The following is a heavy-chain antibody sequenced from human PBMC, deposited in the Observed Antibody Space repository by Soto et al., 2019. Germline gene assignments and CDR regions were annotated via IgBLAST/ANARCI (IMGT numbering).Heavy chain of an antibody. J-gene: IGHJ4*02. CDR1: GGTFSSYA. CDR2: IIPIFGTA. Sequence: QVQLVQSGAEVKKPGSSVKVSCKASGGTFSSYAISWVRQAPGQGLEWMGGIIPIFGTANYAQKLQGRVTITADESTSTAYMELSSLRSEDTAVYYCARDHHYYYGSGSYYIPSWGQGTMVTVSS. D-gene: IGHD3-10*01. CDR3: ARDHHYYYGSGSYYIPS. V-gene: IGHV1-69*01.